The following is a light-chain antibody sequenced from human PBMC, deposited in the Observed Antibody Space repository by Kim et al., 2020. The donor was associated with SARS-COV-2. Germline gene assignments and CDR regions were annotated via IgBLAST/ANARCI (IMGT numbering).Light chain of an antibody. CDR1: QSVSSN. CDR2: GAS. Sequence: EIVMTQSPATLSVSPGESVTLSCRASQSVSSNLAWYRQKPGQAPRLLIYGASTRATGISARFSGSGSGTEFTLTITSLQSEDFALYYCQQYYDWPPYTCGQGTKLEI. CDR3: QQYYDWPPYT. J-gene: IGKJ2*01. V-gene: IGKV3-15*01.